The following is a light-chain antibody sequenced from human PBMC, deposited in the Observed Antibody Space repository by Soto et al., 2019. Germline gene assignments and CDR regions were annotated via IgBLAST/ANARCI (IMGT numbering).Light chain of an antibody. CDR1: SSNIGAGYD. Sequence: QSALTQPPSVSGAPGQRVTISCTGSSSNIGAGYDVHWYQQLPGTAPKLLIYGNSNRPSGVPDRFSGSKSGTSASLAITGLQAEYEADYYCQSYDSSLSGNVVFGGGTKLTVL. V-gene: IGLV1-40*01. CDR3: QSYDSSLSGNVV. CDR2: GNS. J-gene: IGLJ2*01.